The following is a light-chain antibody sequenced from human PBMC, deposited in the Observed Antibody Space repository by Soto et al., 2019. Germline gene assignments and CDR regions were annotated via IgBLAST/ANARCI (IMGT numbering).Light chain of an antibody. CDR1: QGIGTE. Sequence: AIQITQSPSSLSASVGDRVTIACRASQGIGTELGWYQQRPGKAPRLLIYGTSTLQYGVPSRFSGSGSDTDFTLIISSLQPEDFATYYCLQDSSYPRTFGQGTKMEIK. V-gene: IGKV1-6*01. J-gene: IGKJ1*01. CDR3: LQDSSYPRT. CDR2: GTS.